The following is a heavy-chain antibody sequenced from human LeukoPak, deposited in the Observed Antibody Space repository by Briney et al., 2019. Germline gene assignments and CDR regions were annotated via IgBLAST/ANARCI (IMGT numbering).Heavy chain of an antibody. CDR2: IIPILGIA. J-gene: IGHJ4*02. V-gene: IGHV1-69*04. Sequence: GASVKVSCKASGGTFSSYAISWVRQAPGQGLEWMGRIIPILGIANYAQKFQGRVTITADESTSTAYMELSSLRSEDTAVYYCARGYHSSSSNFDYWGQGTLVTVSS. D-gene: IGHD6-6*01. CDR1: GGTFSSYA. CDR3: ARGYHSSSSNFDY.